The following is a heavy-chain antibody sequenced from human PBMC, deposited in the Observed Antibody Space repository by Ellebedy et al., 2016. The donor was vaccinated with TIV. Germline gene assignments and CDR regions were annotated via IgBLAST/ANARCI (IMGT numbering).Heavy chain of an antibody. D-gene: IGHD3-22*01. CDR3: AKGSSSGFNYDRVGFEY. Sequence: GESLKISCAASGFTFSSFAMHWVRQAPGKGLEWLSVISADGASTYHAGSVKGRFTITRDNSKNTLYLQMSRLSAEDTAVYYCAKGSSSGFNYDRVGFEYWGQGTLVTVSS. V-gene: IGHV3-23*01. J-gene: IGHJ4*02. CDR2: ISADGAST. CDR1: GFTFSSFA.